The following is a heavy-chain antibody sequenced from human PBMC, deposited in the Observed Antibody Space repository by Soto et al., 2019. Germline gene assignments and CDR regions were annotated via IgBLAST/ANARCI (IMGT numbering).Heavy chain of an antibody. CDR1: GFTFSSYA. D-gene: IGHD6-19*01. Sequence: PGGSXRLSCAASGFTFSSYAMSWVRQAPGKGLEWVSAISGSGVSTYYADSVKGRFTISRDNSKNTLYLQMNSPRAEDTAVYYCAKEWSYSSGWSHVDYWGQGTLVTVSS. CDR2: ISGSGVST. CDR3: AKEWSYSSGWSHVDY. V-gene: IGHV3-23*01. J-gene: IGHJ4*02.